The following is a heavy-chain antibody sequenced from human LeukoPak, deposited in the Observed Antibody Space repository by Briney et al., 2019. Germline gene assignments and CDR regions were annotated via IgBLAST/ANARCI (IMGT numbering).Heavy chain of an antibody. D-gene: IGHD2-2*01. CDR1: GGSISSGSYY. Sequence: PSETLSLTCTVSGGSISSGSYYWSWIRQPAGKGLEWIGRIYTSGSTNYNPSLKSRVTISVDTSKNQFSLKLSSVTAADTAVYYCASGPIQLLRFDYWGQGTLVTVSS. CDR2: IYTSGST. CDR3: ASGPIQLLRFDY. V-gene: IGHV4-61*02. J-gene: IGHJ4*02.